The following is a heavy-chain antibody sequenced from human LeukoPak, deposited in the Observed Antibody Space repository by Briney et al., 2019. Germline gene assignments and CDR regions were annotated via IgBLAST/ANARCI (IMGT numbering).Heavy chain of an antibody. D-gene: IGHD6-13*01. Sequence: SETLSLTCTVSGGSISSSYYWGWISQPPGKGLEWIGSIYYSGSTYYNPSLKSRVTISVDTSKNQFSLKLSSVTAADTAVYYCARGPAGIAAAKNWFDPWGQGTLVTVSS. CDR2: IYYSGST. CDR1: GGSISSSYY. J-gene: IGHJ5*02. V-gene: IGHV4-39*07. CDR3: ARGPAGIAAAKNWFDP.